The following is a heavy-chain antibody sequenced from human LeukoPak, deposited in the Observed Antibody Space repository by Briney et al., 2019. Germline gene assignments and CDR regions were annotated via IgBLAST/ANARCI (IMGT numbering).Heavy chain of an antibody. CDR3: ARGSAKYFDWLLLLGNYYYGMDV. Sequence: PSETLSLTCAVSGGSISSSNWWSWVRQPPGKGLEWIGEIYHSGSTNYNPSLKSRVTISVDTSKNQFSLKLSSVTAADTAVYYCARGSAKYFDWLLLLGNYYYGMDVWGQGTTVTVSS. CDR1: GGSISSSNW. D-gene: IGHD3-9*01. CDR2: IYHSGST. V-gene: IGHV4-4*02. J-gene: IGHJ6*02.